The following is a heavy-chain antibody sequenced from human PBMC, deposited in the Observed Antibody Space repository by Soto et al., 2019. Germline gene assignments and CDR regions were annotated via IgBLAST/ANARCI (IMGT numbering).Heavy chain of an antibody. CDR2: IYHSGSS. V-gene: IGHV4-34*01. Sequence: PSETLSLTCVVYGGSFSGYYWSWVRQPPGKGLEWIGEIYHSGSSNYNPSLKSRVTMSVDTSRNQFSLRLTSVTAADTAVYYCARGLGRYYDHSGSYGYGMDVWDQGTTVTVSS. CDR3: ARGLGRYYDHSGSYGYGMDV. CDR1: GGSFSGYY. D-gene: IGHD3-10*01. J-gene: IGHJ6*02.